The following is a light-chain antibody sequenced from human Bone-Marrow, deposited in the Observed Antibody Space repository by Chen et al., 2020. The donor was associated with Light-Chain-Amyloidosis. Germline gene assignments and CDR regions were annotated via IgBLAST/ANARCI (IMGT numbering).Light chain of an antibody. CDR2: DDR. V-gene: IGLV3-21*02. J-gene: IGLJ1*01. CDR3: QVWDSSLNHV. Sequence: SYVLTQPPSVSVAPGQTARITCEGDNIGSAAVHWYQPKPGQAPVLVVYDDRDRPSGIPERFSGSNSGNTATLTISRVEAGDEADYFCQVWDSSLNHVFGTGTKVSVL. CDR1: NIGSAA.